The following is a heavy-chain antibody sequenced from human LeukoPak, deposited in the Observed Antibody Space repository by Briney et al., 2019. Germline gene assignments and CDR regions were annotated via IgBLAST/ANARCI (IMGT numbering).Heavy chain of an antibody. V-gene: IGHV1-69*13. CDR1: GGTFSSYA. Sequence: ASVKVSCKASGGTFSSYAISWVRQAPGQWLEWMGGIIPIFGTANYAQKFQGRVTITADESTSTAYMELSSLRSEDTAVYYCAREGRQLVRHNWFDPWGQGTLVTVSS. CDR3: AREGRQLVRHNWFDP. CDR2: IIPIFGTA. D-gene: IGHD6-6*01. J-gene: IGHJ5*02.